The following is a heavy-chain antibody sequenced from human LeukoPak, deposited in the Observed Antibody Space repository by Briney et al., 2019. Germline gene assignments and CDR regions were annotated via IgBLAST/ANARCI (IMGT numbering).Heavy chain of an antibody. V-gene: IGHV1-2*02. CDR3: ARDRYCSSTSCYYYYYMDV. D-gene: IGHD2-2*01. Sequence: ASVKVSCKASGYTFTGYYMHWVRQAPGQGLEWMGWINPNSGGTNYAQKFQGRVTMTRDTSISTAYMELSRLRPDDTAVYYCARDRYCSSTSCYYYYYMDVWGKGTTVTISS. CDR2: INPNSGGT. CDR1: GYTFTGYY. J-gene: IGHJ6*03.